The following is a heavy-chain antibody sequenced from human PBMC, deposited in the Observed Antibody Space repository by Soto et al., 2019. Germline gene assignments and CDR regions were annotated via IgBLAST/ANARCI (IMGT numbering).Heavy chain of an antibody. J-gene: IGHJ4*02. V-gene: IGHV5-51*01. CDR3: ASLSRLEPRSAFDY. CDR1: GYIFTNYW. D-gene: IGHD1-1*01. CDR2: IYPGDSDT. Sequence: GESLKISCKGSGYIFTNYWIGWVRQMPGKGLEWMVIIYPGDSDTKYSPSFQGQVTISADKSINTAYLQWSSLKASDTAMYYCASLSRLEPRSAFDYWGQGTLVTVSS.